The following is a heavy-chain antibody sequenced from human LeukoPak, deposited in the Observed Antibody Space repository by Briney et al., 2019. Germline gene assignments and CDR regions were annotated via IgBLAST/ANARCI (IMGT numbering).Heavy chain of an antibody. CDR1: GYTFTSYG. Sequence: ASVNVSCKASGYTFTSYGISWVRQAPGQGLEWMGWISAYNGNTNYAQKLQGRVTMTTDTSTSTAYMELRSLRSDDTAVYYCARVSYYGSGSMRRGYYFDYWGQGTLVTVSS. D-gene: IGHD3-10*01. V-gene: IGHV1-18*01. CDR2: ISAYNGNT. J-gene: IGHJ4*02. CDR3: ARVSYYGSGSMRRGYYFDY.